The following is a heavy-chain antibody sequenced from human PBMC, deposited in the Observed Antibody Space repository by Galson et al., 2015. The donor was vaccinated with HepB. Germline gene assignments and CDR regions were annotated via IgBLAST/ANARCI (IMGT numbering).Heavy chain of an antibody. V-gene: IGHV1-58*01. CDR1: GFTFTSSA. CDR3: AAATISAEYTSSWFYYYYGMDV. J-gene: IGHJ6*02. D-gene: IGHD6-13*01. CDR2: IVVGSGNT. Sequence: SVKVSCKASGFTFTSSAVQWVRQARGQRLEWIGWIVVGSGNTNYAQKFQERVTITRDMSTSTAYMELSSLRSEDTAVYYCAAATISAEYTSSWFYYYYGMDVWGQGTTVTVSS.